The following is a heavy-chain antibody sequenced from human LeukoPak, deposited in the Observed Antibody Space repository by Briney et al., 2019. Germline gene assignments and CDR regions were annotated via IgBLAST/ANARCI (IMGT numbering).Heavy chain of an antibody. V-gene: IGHV3-74*01. J-gene: IGHJ6*04. CDR2: INSDGSST. CDR1: GFTFSSYW. CDR3: AIESEYYGSGSLQRYCYGMDV. D-gene: IGHD3-10*01. Sequence: GGSLRLSCAASGFTFSSYWMHWVRQAPGKGLVWVSRINSDGSSTSYADSVKGRFTISRDNAKNTLYLQMNSLRAEDTAVYYCAIESEYYGSGSLQRYCYGMDVWGKGTTVTVSS.